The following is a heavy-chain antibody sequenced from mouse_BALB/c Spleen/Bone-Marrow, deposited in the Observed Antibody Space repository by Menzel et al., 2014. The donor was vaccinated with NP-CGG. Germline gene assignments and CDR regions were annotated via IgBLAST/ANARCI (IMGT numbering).Heavy chain of an antibody. CDR1: GYTFTSYY. J-gene: IGHJ4*01. D-gene: IGHD2-3*01. CDR3: TRGGWLAMDY. Sequence: QVQLQQSGAEPVKPGASVKLSCKASGYTFTSYYMYWVKQRPGQGLEWIGEINPSNGGTNFNEKFKSKATLTVDKSSSTAYMQLSSLTSEDSAVYYCTRGGWLAMDYWGQGTSVTVSS. V-gene: IGHV1S81*02. CDR2: INPSNGGT.